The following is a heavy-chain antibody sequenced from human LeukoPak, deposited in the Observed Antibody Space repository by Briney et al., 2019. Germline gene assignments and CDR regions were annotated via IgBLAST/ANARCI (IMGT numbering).Heavy chain of an antibody. CDR1: GITFRKYW. V-gene: IGHV3-7*01. CDR3: TRDYSNARDY. Sequence: GGSLRRSCEVSGITFRKYWMTWVRQAPGKGLEWVASINEDGSSKWYVDSVKGRFTVSRDNAENSLHLQLNSLRVDDTAVYYCTRDYSNARDYWGQGTLVTVSS. CDR2: INEDGSSK. J-gene: IGHJ4*02. D-gene: IGHD2-21*01.